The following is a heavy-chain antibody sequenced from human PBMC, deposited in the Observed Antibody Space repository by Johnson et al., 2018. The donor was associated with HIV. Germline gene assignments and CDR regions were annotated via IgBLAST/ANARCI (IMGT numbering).Heavy chain of an antibody. Sequence: MQLVESGGGVVRPGGSLRLSCAASGFTFDDYGMSWVRQAPGKGLEWVSGISWNSGSIGYADSVKGRFTISRDNSKNTLYLQMNSLRAEDTAVYFCAKDPSVYVTMIVVSRGAFDIWGQGTMVSVSS. J-gene: IGHJ3*02. CDR3: AKDPSVYVTMIVVSRGAFDI. CDR1: GFTFDDYG. CDR2: ISWNSGSI. D-gene: IGHD3-22*01. V-gene: IGHV3-20*04.